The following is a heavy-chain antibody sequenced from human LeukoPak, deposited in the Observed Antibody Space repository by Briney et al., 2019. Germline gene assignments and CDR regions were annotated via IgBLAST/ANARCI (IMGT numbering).Heavy chain of an antibody. D-gene: IGHD3-22*01. CDR2: IKQDGSEK. CDR3: VRAPYYSGIEHYFDH. Sequence: GGSLRLSCAASGFTFSSYWMNWARQAPGKGLEWVANIKQDGSEKYLVDSVKGRFTISRDNAKGSLYLQMNSMRAEDTAVYYCVRAPYYSGIEHYFDHWGQGILVTVSS. V-gene: IGHV3-7*03. CDR1: GFTFSSYW. J-gene: IGHJ4*02.